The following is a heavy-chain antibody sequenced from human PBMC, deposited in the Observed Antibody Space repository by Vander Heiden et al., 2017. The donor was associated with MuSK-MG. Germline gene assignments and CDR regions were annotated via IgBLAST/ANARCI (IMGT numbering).Heavy chain of an antibody. J-gene: IGHJ4*02. Sequence: QVQLVQSGAEVKKPGASVTVSCKASGYPFTSYDINWVRQPTGQGLEWMGWMNPNSGNTGYAQKFQGRVTMTRNTSISTAYMELSSLRSEDTAVYYCARGNRCSGGSCYSVLGGDYWGQGTLVTVSS. CDR2: MNPNSGNT. CDR1: GYPFTSYD. CDR3: ARGNRCSGGSCYSVLGGDY. V-gene: IGHV1-8*01. D-gene: IGHD2-15*01.